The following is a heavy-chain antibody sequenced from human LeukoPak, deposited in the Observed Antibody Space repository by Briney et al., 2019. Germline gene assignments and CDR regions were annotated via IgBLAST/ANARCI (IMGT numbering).Heavy chain of an antibody. CDR3: AKAVYYDSSGYYLDY. V-gene: IGHV3-9*01. Sequence: GGFLRLSCAASGFTFDDYAMHWVRQAPGKGLEWVSGISWNSGSIGYADSVKGRFTISRDNAKNSLYLQMNSLRAEDTALYYCAKAVYYDSSGYYLDYWGQGTLVTVSS. CDR2: ISWNSGSI. D-gene: IGHD3-22*01. J-gene: IGHJ4*02. CDR1: GFTFDDYA.